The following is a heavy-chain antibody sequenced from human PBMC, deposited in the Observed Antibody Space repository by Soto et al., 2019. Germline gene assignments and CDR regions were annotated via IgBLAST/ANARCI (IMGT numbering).Heavy chain of an antibody. CDR2: IIPIFGTA. CDR3: AWRGYYTGYYYYYGMDV. J-gene: IGHJ6*02. D-gene: IGHD3-3*01. Sequence: QVQLVQSGAEVKKPGSSVKVSCKASGGTFSSYAISWVRQAPGQGLEWMGGIIPIFGTANYAQKFQGRVTMNADESTTTAYMELISRRSEDTAVYYCAWRGYYTGYYYYYGMDVWGQGTTVTVSS. CDR1: GGTFSSYA. V-gene: IGHV1-69*01.